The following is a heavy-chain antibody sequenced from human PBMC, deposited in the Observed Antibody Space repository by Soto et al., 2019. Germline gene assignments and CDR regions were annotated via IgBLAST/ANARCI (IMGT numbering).Heavy chain of an antibody. Sequence: QVQLVQSGAEVKKPGASVKVSCKASGYTFTSYAMHWVRQAPGQRLEWMGWINAGNGNTKYSQKFQGRVTITRDTSASTAYMELSSLRSEDTAVYYCARDSNYYDSSGYYREDAFDIWGQGTMVTVSS. J-gene: IGHJ3*02. CDR3: ARDSNYYDSSGYYREDAFDI. D-gene: IGHD3-22*01. CDR2: INAGNGNT. CDR1: GYTFTSYA. V-gene: IGHV1-3*01.